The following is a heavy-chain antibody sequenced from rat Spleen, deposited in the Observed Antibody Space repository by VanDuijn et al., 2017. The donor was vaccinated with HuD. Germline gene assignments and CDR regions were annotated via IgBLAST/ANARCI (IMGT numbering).Heavy chain of an antibody. J-gene: IGHJ3*01. V-gene: IGHV2-1*01. CDR1: GFTFSNFP. CDR3: TRTYGGYTSHWFAY. CDR2: IWGDGST. D-gene: IGHD1-11*01. Sequence: VQLVESGGGLVQPGRSVRLSCAASGFTFSNFPMAWVRQPPGKGLEWMGGIWGDGSTKYNSALNSRLSISRDTSKSQVFLKMNSLQTEDTAIYFCTRTYGGYTSHWFAYWGQGTLVTVSS.